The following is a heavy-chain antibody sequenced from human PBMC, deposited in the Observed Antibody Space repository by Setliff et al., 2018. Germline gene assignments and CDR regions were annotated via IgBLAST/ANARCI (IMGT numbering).Heavy chain of an antibody. CDR1: GGSFSSYH. V-gene: IGHV4-59*10. J-gene: IGHJ5*02. D-gene: IGHD1-1*01. CDR3: ARTTGSTHNWLDP. CDR2: IHPSGST. Sequence: PSETLSLTCAVYGGSFSSYHWSWIRKPAGKGLEWIGRIHPSGSTNYNPSLKSRVTISVDTSRNQFSLKVSSMTAADTAVYYCARTTGSTHNWLDPWGPGTLVTV.